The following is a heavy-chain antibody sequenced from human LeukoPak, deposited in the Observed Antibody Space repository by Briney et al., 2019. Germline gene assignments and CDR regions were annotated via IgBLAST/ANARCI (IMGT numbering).Heavy chain of an antibody. D-gene: IGHD2-15*01. V-gene: IGHV3-13*04. CDR1: GFTFSSYD. CDR2: IGTAGDT. Sequence: HPGGSLRLSCAASGFTFSSYDMHWVRQATGKGLEWVSAIGTAGDTYYPGSVKGRFTISRENAKNSLYLQMNSLRAGDTAVYYCARGGRAEEDETHDAFDIWGQGTMVTVSS. J-gene: IGHJ3*02. CDR3: ARGGRAEEDETHDAFDI.